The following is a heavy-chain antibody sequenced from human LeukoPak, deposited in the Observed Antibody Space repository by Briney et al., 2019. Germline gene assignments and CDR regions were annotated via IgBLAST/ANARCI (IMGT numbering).Heavy chain of an antibody. CDR2: MNPNSGNT. V-gene: IGHV1-8*01. CDR1: GYTFTSYD. CDR3: ARVPNYYGSGSLGMDV. Sequence: ASVKVSCKASGYTFTSYDINWVRQATGQGLEWMGWMNPNSGNTGYAQKFQGRVTMTRNTSISTAYMELSSLRSEDTAVYYCARVPNYYGSGSLGMDVWGQGTTVTVSS. D-gene: IGHD3-10*01. J-gene: IGHJ6*02.